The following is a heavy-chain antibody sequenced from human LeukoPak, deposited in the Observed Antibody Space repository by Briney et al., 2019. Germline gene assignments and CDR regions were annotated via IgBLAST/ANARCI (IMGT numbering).Heavy chain of an antibody. CDR1: GYTFTSYG. D-gene: IGHD6-13*01. CDR2: ISGYNGNA. CDR3: ARDESSSWPTRIDY. Sequence: ASVKVSCKASGYTFTSYGINWVRQAPGQGLEWMGWISGYNGNANYAQKLQGRVTMTTDTSTTTAYMEVRSLRSDDTAVYFCARDESSSWPTRIDYWGQGTLVTVSS. J-gene: IGHJ4*02. V-gene: IGHV1-18*04.